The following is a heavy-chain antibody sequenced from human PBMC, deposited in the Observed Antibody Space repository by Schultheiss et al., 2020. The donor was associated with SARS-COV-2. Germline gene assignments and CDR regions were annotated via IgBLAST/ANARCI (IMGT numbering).Heavy chain of an antibody. D-gene: IGHD1-26*01. CDR3: AREGGSYDHAFDI. Sequence: SQTLSLTCTVSGGSISSGDYYWSWIRQPPGKGLEWIGYIYYSGSTDYNPSLKSRVTISVDTSKNQFSLKLSSVTAADTAVYYCAREGGSYDHAFDIWGQGTTVTVSS. V-gene: IGHV4-30-4*01. CDR2: IYYSGST. J-gene: IGHJ3*02. CDR1: GGSISSGDYY.